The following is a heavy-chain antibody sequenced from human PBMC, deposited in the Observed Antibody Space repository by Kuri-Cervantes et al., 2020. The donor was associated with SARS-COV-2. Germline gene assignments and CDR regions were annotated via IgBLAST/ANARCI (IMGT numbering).Heavy chain of an antibody. CDR3: ARGSEDIVATEFDY. D-gene: IGHD5-12*01. CDR1: GYTFTSYA. CDR2: SNAGNGNT. J-gene: IGHJ4*02. V-gene: IGHV1-3*02. Sequence: ASVKVSCKASGYTFTSYAMHWVRQAPGQRLEWMGWSNAGNGNTKYSQEFQGRVTITRNTSISTAYMELSSLRSEDTAVYYCARGSEDIVATEFDYWGQGTLVTVSS.